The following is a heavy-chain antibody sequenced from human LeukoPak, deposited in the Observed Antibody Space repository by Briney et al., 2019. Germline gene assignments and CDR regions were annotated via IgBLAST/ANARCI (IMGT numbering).Heavy chain of an antibody. D-gene: IGHD6-19*01. V-gene: IGHV3-33*06. CDR2: IWYDGSNK. CDR3: AKEESSEYYFDY. Sequence: GRSLRLSCAASGFTFSSYGMHWVRQAPGKGLEWVAVIWYDGSNKYYADSVKGRFTISRDNSKNTLYLQMNSLRAEDTAVYYCAKEESSEYYFDYWGQGTLVTVSS. J-gene: IGHJ4*02. CDR1: GFTFSSYG.